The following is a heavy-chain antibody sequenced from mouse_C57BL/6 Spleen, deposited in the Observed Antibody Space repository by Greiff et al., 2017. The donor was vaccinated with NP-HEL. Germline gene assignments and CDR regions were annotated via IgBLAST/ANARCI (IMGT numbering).Heavy chain of an antibody. J-gene: IGHJ2*01. CDR1: GYTFTDYE. D-gene: IGHD4-1*01. Sequence: QVQLQQSGAELVRPGASVTLSCKASGYTFTDYEMHWVKQTPVHGLEWIGAIDPETGGTAYNQKFKGKAIMTADKSSSTAYMELRSLTSEDSAVYYCTRAGYYFDYWGQVTTLTVSS. CDR3: TRAGYYFDY. CDR2: IDPETGGT. V-gene: IGHV1-15*01.